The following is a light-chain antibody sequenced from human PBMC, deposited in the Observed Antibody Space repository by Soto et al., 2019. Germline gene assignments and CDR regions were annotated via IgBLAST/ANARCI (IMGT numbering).Light chain of an antibody. J-gene: IGKJ1*01. CDR2: GAS. CDR3: QHYGSSQT. CDR1: QSVSSSY. V-gene: IGKV3-20*01. Sequence: EIVLTQSPGTLSLSPGERATLSCRASQSVSSSYLAWYQQKPGQAPRLLIYGASSSATGIPDRFSVSGSGTDFTLTISRLEPEDFAVYYCQHYGSSQTFGQGTKVEIK.